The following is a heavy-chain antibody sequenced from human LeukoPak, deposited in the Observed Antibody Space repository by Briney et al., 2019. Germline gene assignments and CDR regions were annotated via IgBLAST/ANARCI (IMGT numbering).Heavy chain of an antibody. Sequence: ASVNVSCKASGYTFTDYAMHWVRQAPGERLEWMGWINTGKGNTKYSQKFQGRVTITMDTSASTAYMELSSLRSEDTAVYYCATGIAVEGYFDYWGQGTLVTVSS. D-gene: IGHD6-19*01. CDR1: GYTFTDYA. V-gene: IGHV1-3*04. J-gene: IGHJ4*02. CDR2: INTGKGNT. CDR3: ATGIAVEGYFDY.